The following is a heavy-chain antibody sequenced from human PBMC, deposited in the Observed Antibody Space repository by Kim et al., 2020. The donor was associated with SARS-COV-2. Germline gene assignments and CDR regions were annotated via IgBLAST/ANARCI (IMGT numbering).Heavy chain of an antibody. CDR2: ISYDGTIE. V-gene: IGHV3-30*03. CDR1: GFIFSNYG. D-gene: IGHD2-15*01. CDR3: ARDRTARYVVPHEKDS. Sequence: GGSLRLSCAASGFIFSNYGMHWVRQAPGKGLEWVAVISYDGTIEYYADSVKGRFTVSRDDSKNTLSLQMDSLRAEDTAVYYCARDRTARYVVPHEKDSWGQGTLVTVSS. J-gene: IGHJ4*02.